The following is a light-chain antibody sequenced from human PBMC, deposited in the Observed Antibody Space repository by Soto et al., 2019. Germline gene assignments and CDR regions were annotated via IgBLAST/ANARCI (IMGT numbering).Light chain of an antibody. CDR2: GAS. CDR1: QSVSNNY. V-gene: IGKV3-20*01. CDR3: QQYDNSPWT. Sequence: EIVLTQSPGTLSLSPGERATLSCRASQSVSNNYLAWYQRKPGQAPRLLIYGASSRATGIPHRFSGSGSGTDFTLTISRLEPEDFAVYYCQQYDNSPWTFAQGTKV. J-gene: IGKJ1*01.